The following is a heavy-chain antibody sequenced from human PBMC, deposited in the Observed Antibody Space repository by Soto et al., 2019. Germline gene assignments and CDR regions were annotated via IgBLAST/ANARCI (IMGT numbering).Heavy chain of an antibody. CDR3: ARVRVLGDGGGFDV. D-gene: IGHD2-15*01. CDR2: IYYIGST. V-gene: IGHV4-31*01. J-gene: IGHJ6*02. Sequence: QVHLQESGPGLLKPSQTLSLTCTVSGAAVSGGGQYWNWVRQLPGKGLEWIGNIYYIGSTDYNPSMNSPVTISFGPSKTQSALTLISVTAADTAVYECARVRVLGDGGGFDVWGQGATVTVSS. CDR1: GAAVSGGGQY.